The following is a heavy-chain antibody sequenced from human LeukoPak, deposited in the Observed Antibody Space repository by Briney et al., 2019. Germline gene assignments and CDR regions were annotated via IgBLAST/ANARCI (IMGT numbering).Heavy chain of an antibody. J-gene: IGHJ3*02. V-gene: IGHV1-69*13. CDR1: GGTFSSYA. CDR2: IIPIFGTA. Sequence: GVSVKVSCKASGGTFSSYAISWVRQAPGQGLEWMGGIIPIFGTANYAQKFQGRVTITADESTSTAYMELSSLRSEDTAVYYCAREGGYHDAFDIWGQGTMVTVSS. D-gene: IGHD3-22*01. CDR3: AREGGYHDAFDI.